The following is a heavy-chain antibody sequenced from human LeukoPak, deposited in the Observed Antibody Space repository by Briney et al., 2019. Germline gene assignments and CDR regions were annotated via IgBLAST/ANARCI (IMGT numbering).Heavy chain of an antibody. Sequence: ASVKVSCKASGQSLTGYYMHWVRQAPGQGLEWMGRINPNSGGTNYAQKFQGRVTMTRDTSISTAYMELSRLRSDDTAVYYCASLGFPGEYCSSTSCPLPYYYYGMDVWGQGTTVTVSS. CDR3: ASLGFPGEYCSSTSCPLPYYYYGMDV. J-gene: IGHJ6*02. CDR1: GQSLTGYY. D-gene: IGHD2-2*01. V-gene: IGHV1-2*06. CDR2: INPNSGGT.